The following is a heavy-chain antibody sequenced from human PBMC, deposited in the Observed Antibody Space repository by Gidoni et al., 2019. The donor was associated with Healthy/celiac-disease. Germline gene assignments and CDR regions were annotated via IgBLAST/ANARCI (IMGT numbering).Heavy chain of an antibody. J-gene: IGHJ5*02. CDR3: ARDGNHVVVVAATSGWFDP. CDR2: ISYDGSNK. CDR1: GFTFSSYA. D-gene: IGHD2-15*01. V-gene: IGHV3-30-3*01. Sequence: QVQLVESGGGVVQPGRSLRLSCSASGFTFSSYAMHWVRKAPGKGLEWVAVISYDGSNKYYADSVKGRFTISRDNSKNTLYLQMNSLRAEDTAVYYCARDGNHVVVVAATSGWFDPWGQGTLVTVSS.